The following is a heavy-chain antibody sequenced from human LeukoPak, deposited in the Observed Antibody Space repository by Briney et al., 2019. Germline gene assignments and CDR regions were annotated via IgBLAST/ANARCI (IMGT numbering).Heavy chain of an antibody. CDR3: AKDSYYDSSGYPNYFDY. V-gene: IGHV3-23*01. J-gene: IGHJ4*02. D-gene: IGHD3-22*01. Sequence: GGSLRLSCAASGFTFSSYAMSWVRQAPGKGLEWVSAISGSGGSTYYADSVKGRFTISRDNSKNTLYLQMNSLRAEDTAVYYCAKDSYYDSSGYPNYFDYWGQGTLVTVSS. CDR1: GFTFSSYA. CDR2: ISGSGGST.